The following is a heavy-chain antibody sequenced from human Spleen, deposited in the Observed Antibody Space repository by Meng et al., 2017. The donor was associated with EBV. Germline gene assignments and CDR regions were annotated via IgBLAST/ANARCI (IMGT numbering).Heavy chain of an antibody. CDR2: ITTKASNYAT. V-gene: IGHV3-73*02. CDR1: GYTFSTSA. Sequence: EVRLGEAGGGFVRPGASLRLSCEASGYTFSTSAVHWVRQASGKGLEWVGRITTKASNYATAYVASVEGRFTVSRDDSTNTAYLRMNSLKTEDTAVYYCTNLDYWGQGILVTASS. J-gene: IGHJ4*02. CDR3: TNLDY.